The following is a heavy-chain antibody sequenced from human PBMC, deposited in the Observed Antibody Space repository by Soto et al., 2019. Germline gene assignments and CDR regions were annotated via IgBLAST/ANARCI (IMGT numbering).Heavy chain of an antibody. CDR2: IYYSGST. CDR1: GGSISSSSYY. J-gene: IGHJ4*02. V-gene: IGHV4-39*01. D-gene: IGHD4-4*01. CDR3: AKTTTVTTIDY. Sequence: SETLSLTCTVSGGSISSSSYYWGWIRQPPGKGLEWIGSIYYSGSTYYNPSLKSRVTISVDTSKNQFSLKLSSVTATDTAVYYCAKTTTVTTIDYWGQGTLVTVSS.